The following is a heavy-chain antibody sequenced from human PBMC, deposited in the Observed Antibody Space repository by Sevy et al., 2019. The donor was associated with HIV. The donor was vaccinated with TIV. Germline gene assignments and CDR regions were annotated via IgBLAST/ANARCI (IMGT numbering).Heavy chain of an antibody. CDR1: GYTFTGYYFTGYY. Sequence: ASVKVSCKASGYTFTGYYFTGYYMYWVRQAPGQGPELMGWINPQSGGTNYAQKFQGRVTMIRDMSISTAYMELSRLRSDDTAVYYCATGESSPFDYWGQGTLVTVSS. CDR2: INPQSGGT. V-gene: IGHV1-2*02. CDR3: ATGESSPFDY. J-gene: IGHJ4*02. D-gene: IGHD3-10*01.